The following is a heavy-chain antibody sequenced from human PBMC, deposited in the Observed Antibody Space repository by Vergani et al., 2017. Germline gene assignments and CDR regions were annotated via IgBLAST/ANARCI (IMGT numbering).Heavy chain of an antibody. D-gene: IGHD3-9*01. J-gene: IGHJ4*02. CDR1: GFSIDNGYY. V-gene: IGHV4-38-2*01. CDR3: ARRCGIVYDMFSGTQDIFFY. Sequence: QVQLQESGPGLVKPSETLSLTCAVSGFSIDNGYYWVWLRQPPGKGLEWIGSIYHTGRTHFNTSLKSRVTISVDTSNNPFSLWLNFLTAADTAVYYCARRCGIVYDMFSGTQDIFFYWGQGTLVTVSS. CDR2: IYHTGRT.